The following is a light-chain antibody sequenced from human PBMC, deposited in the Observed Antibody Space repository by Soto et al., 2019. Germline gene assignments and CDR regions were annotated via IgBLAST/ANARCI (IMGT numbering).Light chain of an antibody. CDR2: HAS. Sequence: DVLLTQSPSALSASLGDRVTITCRASQGLGHFLAWYQHKTGEAPRLLIYHASTLESGVPSRFGGSGSGTEFTLTISRLQPDDVATYYCKQYETYSVGTFGQGTKVEIK. J-gene: IGKJ1*01. CDR1: QGLGHF. CDR3: KQYETYSVGT. V-gene: IGKV1-5*01.